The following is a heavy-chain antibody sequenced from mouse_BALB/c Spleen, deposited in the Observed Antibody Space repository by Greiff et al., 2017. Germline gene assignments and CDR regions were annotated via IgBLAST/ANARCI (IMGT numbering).Heavy chain of an antibody. CDR2: IRNKANGYTT. J-gene: IGHJ3*01. CDR3: ARDTMITPGAY. V-gene: IGHV7-3*02. D-gene: IGHD2-4*01. CDR1: GFTFTDYY. Sequence: EVQLVESGGGLVQPGGSLRLSCATSGFTFTDYYMSWVRQPPGKALEWLGFIRNKANGYTTEYSASVKGRFTISRDNSQSILYLQMNTLRAEDSATYYCARDTMITPGAYGGQGTLVTVSA.